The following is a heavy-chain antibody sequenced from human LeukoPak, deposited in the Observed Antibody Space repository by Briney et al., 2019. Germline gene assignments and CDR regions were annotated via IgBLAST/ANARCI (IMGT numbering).Heavy chain of an antibody. Sequence: GGSLRLSCAASGFTFSSYSMNWVRQAPGKGLEWVSSISGSSSYIYYADSVKGRFTISRNNAKNSVYLQMNSLRAEDTAVYYCARPQLGIDYSYYMDVWGKGTTVTVSS. J-gene: IGHJ6*03. CDR2: ISGSSSYI. V-gene: IGHV3-21*06. D-gene: IGHD7-27*01. CDR3: ARPQLGIDYSYYMDV. CDR1: GFTFSSYS.